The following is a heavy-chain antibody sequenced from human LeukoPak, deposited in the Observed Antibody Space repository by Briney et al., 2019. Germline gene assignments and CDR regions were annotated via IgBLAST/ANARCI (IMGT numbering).Heavy chain of an antibody. CDR3: AREGYYYDSSPS. CDR2: IYYSGST. D-gene: IGHD3-22*01. Sequence: PSETLSLTCTVSGASISSFYWSWIRQPPGKGLEWIGYIYYSGSTNYNPSLKSRVTISVDTSKNQFSLKLSSVTAADTAVYYCAREGYYYDSSPSWGQGTLVTVSS. J-gene: IGHJ4*02. CDR1: GASISSFY. V-gene: IGHV4-59*01.